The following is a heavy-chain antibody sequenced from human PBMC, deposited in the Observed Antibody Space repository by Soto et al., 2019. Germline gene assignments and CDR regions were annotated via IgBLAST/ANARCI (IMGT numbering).Heavy chain of an antibody. J-gene: IGHJ6*02. CDR3: AKARGANNWANYYGLDV. V-gene: IGHV3-30*18. CDR2: ITYDGTYA. Sequence: QVQLVESGGGVVHSGKSLRLSCVASGFVFRDFGMHWVRQAPGQGLEWVALITYDGTYAHYASVVQGRFTISRDDDRDTVSLQRDSLRPEDSGIYYCAKARGANNWANYYGLDVWGQGTTVTVSS. CDR1: GFVFRDFG. D-gene: IGHD2-15*01.